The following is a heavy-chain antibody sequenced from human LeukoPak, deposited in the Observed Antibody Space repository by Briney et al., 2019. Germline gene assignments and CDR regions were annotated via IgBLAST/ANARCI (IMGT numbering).Heavy chain of an antibody. D-gene: IGHD6-13*01. Sequence: GESLKISCKISGYILTNNWIGWVRQVPGKGLEWMGLIYPGKSDTKYSPSFQGQVTFLVEKSISTAYLHWSSLKASDTAMYYCARFGYTSRLEYWGQGTLVTVSS. CDR3: ARFGYTSRLEY. CDR2: IYPGKSDT. J-gene: IGHJ4*02. CDR1: GYILTNNW. V-gene: IGHV5-51*01.